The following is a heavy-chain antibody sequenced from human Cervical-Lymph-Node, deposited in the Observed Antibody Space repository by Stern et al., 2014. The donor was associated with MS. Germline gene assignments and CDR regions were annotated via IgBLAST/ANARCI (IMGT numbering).Heavy chain of an antibody. J-gene: IGHJ4*02. CDR2: INHSGST. Sequence: QVQLQQWGAGLLKPSETLSLTCAVYGGSFSGYYWSWIRQPPGKGLEWIGEINHSGSTNYNPSLNRRVTISLDTSKNQFSLKLSSVTAADTAVYYCASEGVVGATTYDYWGQGTLVTVSS. V-gene: IGHV4-34*01. CDR3: ASEGVVGATTYDY. CDR1: GGSFSGYY. D-gene: IGHD1-26*01.